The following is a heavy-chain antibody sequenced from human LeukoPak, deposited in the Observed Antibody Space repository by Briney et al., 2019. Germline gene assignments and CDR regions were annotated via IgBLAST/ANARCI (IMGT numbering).Heavy chain of an antibody. Sequence: GGSLRLSCAASGFTFSSYSMNWVRQAPGEGLEWVSYISSLSGTIYYADSVKGRFTISRDNSKNSLYLEMNSLRVEDTAIYYCARDATTAIGTVYMDVWGKGTTVTISS. J-gene: IGHJ6*03. D-gene: IGHD1-1*01. CDR3: ARDATTAIGTVYMDV. CDR1: GFTFSSYS. V-gene: IGHV3-48*04. CDR2: ISSLSGTI.